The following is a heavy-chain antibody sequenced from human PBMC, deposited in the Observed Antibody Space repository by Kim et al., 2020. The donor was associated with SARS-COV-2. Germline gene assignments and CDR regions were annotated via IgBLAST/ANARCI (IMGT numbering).Heavy chain of an antibody. V-gene: IGHV3-30*02. CDR2: VWCDGGNK. CDR3: AKAGYRDWGDDAFDV. Sequence: GGSLRLSCAASGFTFSAYCMHWVRQAPGKGLEWVGFVWCDGGNKNYADSVRGRFTISRDNAKNILYLEMNRLRAEDTAVYYCAKAGYRDWGDDAFDVWGPGTMVRVS. D-gene: IGHD7-27*01. CDR1: GFTFSAYC. J-gene: IGHJ3*01.